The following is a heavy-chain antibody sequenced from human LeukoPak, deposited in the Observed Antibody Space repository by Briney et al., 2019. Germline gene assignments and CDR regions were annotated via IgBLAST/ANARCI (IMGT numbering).Heavy chain of an antibody. J-gene: IGHJ4*02. CDR3: AKALDFGASYAAFDY. D-gene: IGHD3-3*01. CDR1: GLTFDDYA. Sequence: PGRSLRLSCAASGLTFDDYAMHWVRQAPGKGLEWVSGISWNSGSIGYADSVKGRFTISRDNAKNSLYLQMNSLRAEDTALYYCAKALDFGASYAAFDYWGQGTLVTVSS. V-gene: IGHV3-9*01. CDR2: ISWNSGSI.